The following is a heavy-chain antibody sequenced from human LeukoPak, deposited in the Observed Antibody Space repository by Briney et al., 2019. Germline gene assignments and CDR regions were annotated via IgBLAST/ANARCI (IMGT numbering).Heavy chain of an antibody. CDR2: INSKTAGGTP. D-gene: IGHD3-9*01. CDR1: GFTFSNAW. Sequence: GGSLRLSCAASGFTFSNAWMSWVRQARGKGQEWVGRINSKTAGGTPDYAAPVTGRFTMSRDDSKNTLYLQINSYKTEYTAAYYCTKECGTPAKCTDILTGYYLNYCYDVMDVWGQGTTVTVSS. J-gene: IGHJ6*02. V-gene: IGHV3-15*01. CDR3: TKECGTPAKCTDILTGYYLNYCYDVMDV.